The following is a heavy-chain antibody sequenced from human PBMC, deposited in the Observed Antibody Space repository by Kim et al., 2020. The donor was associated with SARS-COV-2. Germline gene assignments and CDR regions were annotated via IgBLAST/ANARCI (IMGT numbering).Heavy chain of an antibody. D-gene: IGHD2-15*01. Sequence: YHSGSTNYNPSLKSRVTISVDKSKNQFSLKLSSVTAADTAVYYCARDQDYWGQGTLVTVSS. V-gene: IGHV4-4*02. CDR3: ARDQDY. J-gene: IGHJ4*02. CDR2: YHSGST.